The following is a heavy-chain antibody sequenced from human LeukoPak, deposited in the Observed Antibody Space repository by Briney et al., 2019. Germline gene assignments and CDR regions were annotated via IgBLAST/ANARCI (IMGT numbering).Heavy chain of an antibody. J-gene: IGHJ5*01. CDR3: AREQVAVPGGDS. Sequence: TARSLRLSCATSGFTFSRFGMHWVRKAPPKGQDRVAVVWFDGSNKLYGDSVKGRFTISRDDSKNTVYLQMNSLRVEDTAVYYCAREQVAVPGGDSWGQGTLVTVSS. CDR2: VWFDGSNK. D-gene: IGHD6-19*01. V-gene: IGHV3-33*01. CDR1: GFTFSRFG.